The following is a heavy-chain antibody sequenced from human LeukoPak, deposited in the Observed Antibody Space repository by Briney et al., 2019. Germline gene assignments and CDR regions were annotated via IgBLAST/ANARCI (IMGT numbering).Heavy chain of an antibody. Sequence: SETLSLTCAVSGGSISSSNWWSWVRQPPGKGLEWIGEIYHSGSTNYNPSLKSRVTISVDKSKNQFSLKLSSVTAADTAVYYCARLRRFGELTLPYNWFDPWGQGTLVTVSS. V-gene: IGHV4-4*02. J-gene: IGHJ5*02. CDR3: ARLRRFGELTLPYNWFDP. CDR2: IYHSGST. CDR1: GGSISSSNW. D-gene: IGHD3-10*01.